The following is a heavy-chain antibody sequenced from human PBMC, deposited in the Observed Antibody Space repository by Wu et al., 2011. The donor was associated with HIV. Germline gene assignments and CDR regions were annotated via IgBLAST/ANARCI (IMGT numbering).Heavy chain of an antibody. J-gene: IGHJ4*02. V-gene: IGHV1-69*14. CDR1: GGTFSSYA. Sequence: QVQLVQSGAEVKKPGSSVKVSCKASGGTFSSYAINWVRQAPGQGLEWMGGIIPIFGTANYAQMFQGRVTITADKSTMTAYLELSSLRSDDTAVYYCATHSNGDGYNYIYWGQGTLVTVSS. CDR2: IIPIFGTA. D-gene: IGHD5-24*01. CDR3: ATHSNGDGYNYIY.